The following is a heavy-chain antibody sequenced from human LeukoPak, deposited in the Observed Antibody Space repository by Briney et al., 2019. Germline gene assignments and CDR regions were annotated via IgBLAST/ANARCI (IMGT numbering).Heavy chain of an antibody. J-gene: IGHJ3*01. CDR2: INPSGGST. CDR1: GYTFTSYY. V-gene: IGHV1-46*01. D-gene: IGHD1-14*01. CDR3: ARHVAIGIRAFDF. Sequence: ASVKVSCKASGYTFTSYYMHWVRQAPGQGLEWMGIINPSGGSTSYAQKFQGRVTMTRDTSTSTVYMELSSLRAEDTALYYCARHVAIGIRAFDFWGQGTLVTVSS.